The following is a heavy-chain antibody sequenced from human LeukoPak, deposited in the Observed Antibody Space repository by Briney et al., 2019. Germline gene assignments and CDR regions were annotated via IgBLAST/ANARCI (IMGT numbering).Heavy chain of an antibody. CDR2: IIPIFGTA. CDR1: GGTFSSYA. D-gene: IGHD5-18*01. CDR3: ASSIYSYGYYYYYYMDV. J-gene: IGHJ6*03. Sequence: SVKVSCKASGGTFSSYAISWVRQAPGQGLEWMGRIIPIFGTANYAQKFQGRLTITTDESTSTAYMELSSLRSEDTAVYYCASSIYSYGYYYYYYMDVWGKGTTVTVSS. V-gene: IGHV1-69*05.